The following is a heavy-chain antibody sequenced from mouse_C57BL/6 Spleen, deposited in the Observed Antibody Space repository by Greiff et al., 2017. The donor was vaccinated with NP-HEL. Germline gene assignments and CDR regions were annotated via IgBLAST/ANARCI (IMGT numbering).Heavy chain of an antibody. CDR3: ARSRTLLDY. D-gene: IGHD6-1*01. Sequence: QVQLQQPGAELVMPGASVKLSCKASGYTFTSYWMHWVKQRPGQGLEWIGEIDPSDSYTNYNQKFKGKSTLTVDKSSSTAYMQLSSLTSEDSAVYYCARSRTLLDYWGQGTTLTVSS. J-gene: IGHJ2*01. CDR2: IDPSDSYT. V-gene: IGHV1-69*01. CDR1: GYTFTSYW.